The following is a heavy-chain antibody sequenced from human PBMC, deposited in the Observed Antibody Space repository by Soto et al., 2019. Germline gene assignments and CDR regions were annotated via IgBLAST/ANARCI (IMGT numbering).Heavy chain of an antibody. CDR1: GFTFSGYA. Sequence: GGSLRLSCAASGFTFSGYAMHGVRQAPGKGLEWVAVISYDGSNKYYADSVKGRFTISRDNSKNTLYLQMNSLRAEDTAVYYCASDRKYCSGGSCYPYYGMDVWGQGTTVTVSS. CDR3: ASDRKYCSGGSCYPYYGMDV. D-gene: IGHD2-15*01. V-gene: IGHV3-30-3*01. CDR2: ISYDGSNK. J-gene: IGHJ6*02.